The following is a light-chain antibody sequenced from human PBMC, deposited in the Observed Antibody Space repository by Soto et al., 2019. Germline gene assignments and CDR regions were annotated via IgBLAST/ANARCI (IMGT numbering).Light chain of an antibody. J-gene: IGLJ1*01. Sequence: QSVXTQPTSVSGSXGQSITISCTGNHNDIGTYDYVSWYQQHPGRAPRLLIHGVTTRPSGISGRFSASKSGLTASLTISGLQPEDEADYYCSSFTSNRIYVFGPGTKVTVL. V-gene: IGLV2-14*03. CDR1: HNDIGTYDY. CDR2: GVT. CDR3: SSFTSNRIYV.